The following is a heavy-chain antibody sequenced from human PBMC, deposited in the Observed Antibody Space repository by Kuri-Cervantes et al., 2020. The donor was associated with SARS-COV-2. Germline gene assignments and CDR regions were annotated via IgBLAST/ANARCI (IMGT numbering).Heavy chain of an antibody. D-gene: IGHD3-22*01. CDR1: GYTFTSYD. V-gene: IGHV1-8*01. Sequence: ASVKVSCKASGYTFTSYDINWVRQATGQGLEWMGWMNPNSGNTGYAQKFQGRVTMTRNTSISTAYMELSSLRSEDTAVYYCAKDFLSMIVVVINYFDYWGQGTLVTVSS. J-gene: IGHJ4*02. CDR2: MNPNSGNT. CDR3: AKDFLSMIVVVINYFDY.